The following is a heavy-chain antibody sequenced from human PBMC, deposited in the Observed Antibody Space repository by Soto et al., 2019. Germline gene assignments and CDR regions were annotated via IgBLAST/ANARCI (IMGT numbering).Heavy chain of an antibody. V-gene: IGHV1-46*01. J-gene: IGHJ4*02. Sequence: QVQLVQSGAEVKKPGASVKVSCKASGYTFTSYYMHWVRQAPGQGLEWMGIINPSGGSTSYAHKFQGRVTMTRDTSTSTVYMELSSLRSEDTAVYYCARAGWREAYFDYWGQGTLVTVSS. CDR1: GYTFTSYY. CDR3: ARAGWREAYFDY. CDR2: INPSGGST.